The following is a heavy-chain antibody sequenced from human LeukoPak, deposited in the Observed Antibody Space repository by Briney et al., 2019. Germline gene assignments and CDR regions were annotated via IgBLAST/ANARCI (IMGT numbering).Heavy chain of an antibody. CDR2: IVPMFDTT. V-gene: IGHV1-69*13. CDR3: ARDGAAAGLDP. CDR1: GGTFNTYA. J-gene: IGHJ5*02. Sequence: ASVKVSCKGSGGTFNTYAITWVRQAPGQGLEWLGGIVPMFDTTNYGQKFQGSLTITADPSTSTAYMELSSLRSEDTAVYYCARDGAAAGLDPWGQGTLVTVSS. D-gene: IGHD6-13*01.